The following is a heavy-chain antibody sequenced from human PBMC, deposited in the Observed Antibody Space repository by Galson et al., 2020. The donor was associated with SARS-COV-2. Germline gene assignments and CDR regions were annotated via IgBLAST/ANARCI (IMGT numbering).Heavy chain of an antibody. J-gene: IGHJ3*02. D-gene: IGHD1-26*01. V-gene: IGHV1-18*01. Sequence: GESLKISCKASGYIFTTYGISWVRQAPGQGLEWMGWISAYNGNTNYAQKVQDRVTMTTDTSTSTAYMELRILRSDDTAVYYCARMGHGSGPAFDIWGQGTMVTVSS. CDR1: GYIFTTYG. CDR2: ISAYNGNT. CDR3: ARMGHGSGPAFDI.